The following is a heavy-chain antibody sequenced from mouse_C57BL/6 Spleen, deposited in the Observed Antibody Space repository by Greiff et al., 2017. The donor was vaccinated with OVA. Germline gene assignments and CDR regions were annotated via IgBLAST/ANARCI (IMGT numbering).Heavy chain of an antibody. CDR1: GYTFTSYW. CDR2: IDPSDSYT. D-gene: IGHD3-3*01. CDR3: ARRGCPGAMDY. J-gene: IGHJ4*01. V-gene: IGHV1-50*01. Sequence: QVQLQQPGAELVKPGASVKLSCKASGYTFTSYWMQWVKQRPGQGLEWIGEIDPSDSYTNYNQKFKGKATLTVDTSSSTAYMQLSSLTSEDSAVYYCARRGCPGAMDYWGQGTSVTVSS.